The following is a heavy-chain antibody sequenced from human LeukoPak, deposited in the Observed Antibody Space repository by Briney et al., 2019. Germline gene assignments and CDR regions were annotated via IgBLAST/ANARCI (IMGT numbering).Heavy chain of an antibody. Sequence: GGSLKLSCAASGFTFSGSAMHWVRQASGKGLEWVGRIRSKANSYATAYAASVKGRFTISRDDSKNTAYLQMNSLKTEDTAVYYCTRLRYGDYSRVGHYYYMDVWGKGTTVTVSS. CDR1: GFTFSGSA. V-gene: IGHV3-73*01. CDR2: IRSKANSYAT. J-gene: IGHJ6*03. CDR3: TRLRYGDYSRVGHYYYMDV. D-gene: IGHD4-17*01.